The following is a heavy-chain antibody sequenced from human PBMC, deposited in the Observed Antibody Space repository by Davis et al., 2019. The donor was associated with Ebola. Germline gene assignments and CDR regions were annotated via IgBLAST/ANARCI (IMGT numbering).Heavy chain of an antibody. J-gene: IGHJ5*02. CDR2: ISGSGGST. CDR1: GFTFSSYA. Sequence: GESLKISCAASGFTFSSYAMSWVRQAPGKGLEWVSAISGSGGSTYYADSVKGRFTISRDNSKNTLYLQMNSLRAEDTAVYYCARDPAISGDSVRLLWFREPPGWFDPWGQGTLVTVSS. CDR3: ARDPAISGDSVRLLWFREPPGWFDP. D-gene: IGHD3-10*01. V-gene: IGHV3-23*01.